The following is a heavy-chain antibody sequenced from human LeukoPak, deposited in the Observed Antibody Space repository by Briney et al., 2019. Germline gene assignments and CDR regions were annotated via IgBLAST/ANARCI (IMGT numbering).Heavy chain of an antibody. CDR3: AKGGLKGVLDY. Sequence: PGRSLRLSCAASGFTFSSYGMHWVRQAPGKGLEWVAVISYEGSNKYYADSVKGRFTISRDNSKNTLYLQMNSLRAEDTAVYYCAKGGLKGVLDYWGQGTLVTVSS. CDR2: ISYEGSNK. J-gene: IGHJ4*02. V-gene: IGHV3-30*18. D-gene: IGHD2-8*01. CDR1: GFTFSSYG.